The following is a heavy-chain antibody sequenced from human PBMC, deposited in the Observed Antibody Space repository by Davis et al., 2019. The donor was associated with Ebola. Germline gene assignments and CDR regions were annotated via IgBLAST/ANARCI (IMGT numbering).Heavy chain of an antibody. J-gene: IGHJ3*02. V-gene: IGHV4-61*09. CDR2: IYTSGST. CDR1: GGSISSGSYF. Sequence: SETLSLTCTVSGGSISSGSYFWSWIRQPAGKGLEWIGHIYTSGSTNYSPSLKSRVTISVDTSKNQFSLKLSSVTAADTAVYYCATCSSTSCCDKDAFDIWGQGTMVTVSS. CDR3: ATCSSTSCCDKDAFDI. D-gene: IGHD2-2*01.